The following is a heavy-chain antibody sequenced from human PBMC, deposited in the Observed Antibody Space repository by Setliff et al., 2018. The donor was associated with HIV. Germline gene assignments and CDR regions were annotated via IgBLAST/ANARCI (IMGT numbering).Heavy chain of an antibody. V-gene: IGHV4-39*07. J-gene: IGHJ5*01. Sequence: SSETLSLTCRVSGGSFNTRRTKWGWIRQSPGKGLEWIGSIFYFGSVTYNPSLKSRPLISMDTSKTQFSLNLRSVTAADTAVYYCVRELLGSGGTVPEVNFFDSWGQGTLVTVSS. CDR3: VRELLGSGGTVPEVNFFDS. CDR1: GGSFNTRRTK. D-gene: IGHD1-26*01. CDR2: IFYFGSV.